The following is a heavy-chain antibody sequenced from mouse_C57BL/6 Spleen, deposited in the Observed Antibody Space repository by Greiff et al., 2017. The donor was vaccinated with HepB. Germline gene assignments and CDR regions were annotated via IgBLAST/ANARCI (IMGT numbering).Heavy chain of an antibody. Sequence: QVHVKQSGPELVKPGASVKISCKASGYAFSSSWMNWVKQRPGKGLEWIGRIYPGDGDTNYNGKFKGKATLTADKSSSTAYMQLSSLTSEDSAVYFCAREGPGNPYYYAMDYWGQGTSVTVSS. D-gene: IGHD2-1*01. CDR1: GYAFSSSW. J-gene: IGHJ4*01. CDR2: IYPGDGDT. CDR3: AREGPGNPYYYAMDY. V-gene: IGHV1-82*01.